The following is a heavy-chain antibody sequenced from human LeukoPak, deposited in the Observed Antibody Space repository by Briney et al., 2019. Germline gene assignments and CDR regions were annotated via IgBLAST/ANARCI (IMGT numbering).Heavy chain of an antibody. CDR3: ARGPNYSNFTWFDP. V-gene: IGHV4-34*01. CDR1: GGSFSGYY. Sequence: SETLSLTCAVYGGSFSGYYWSWIRQPPGKGLEWIGEINHSGSTNYNPSLKSRVTISVDTSKNQFSLKLSSVTAADTAVYYCARGPNYSNFTWFDPWGQGTLVIVSS. J-gene: IGHJ5*02. CDR2: INHSGST. D-gene: IGHD4-4*01.